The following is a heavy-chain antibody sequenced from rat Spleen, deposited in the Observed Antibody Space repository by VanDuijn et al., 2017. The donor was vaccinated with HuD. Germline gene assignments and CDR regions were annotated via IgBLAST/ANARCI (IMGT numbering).Heavy chain of an antibody. J-gene: IGHJ2*01. CDR2: ISNDGGNA. CDR3: ARDSTYASLDY. V-gene: IGHV5-25*01. Sequence: EVQLVESGGGLVQPGRSMKLSCAASGINFSNYYMAWVRQAPTKGLEWVASISNDGGNAYYRDSVQGRFTISRDNAKSNLYLQMDSLRSEDTATYYCARDSTYASLDYWGQGVTVTVSS. D-gene: IGHD1-2*01. CDR1: GINFSNYY.